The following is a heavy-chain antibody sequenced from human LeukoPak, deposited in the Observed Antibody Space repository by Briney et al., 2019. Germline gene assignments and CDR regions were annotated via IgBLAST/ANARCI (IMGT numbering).Heavy chain of an antibody. CDR3: ARMTRSMTTMSYYYGMDV. V-gene: IGHV1-69*13. CDR2: IIPIFGTA. D-gene: IGHD4-11*01. J-gene: IGHJ6*02. Sequence: SVKVSCKASGGTFSSYAINWVRQAHGQGLEWMGGIIPIFGTANYAQKFQDRVTITADESTSTAYMELSSLRSEDTAVYYCARMTRSMTTMSYYYGMDVWGQGTTVTVSS. CDR1: GGTFSSYA.